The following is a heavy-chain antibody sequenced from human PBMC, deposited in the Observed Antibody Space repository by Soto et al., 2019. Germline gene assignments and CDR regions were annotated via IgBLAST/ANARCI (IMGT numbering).Heavy chain of an antibody. Sequence: QVQLVQSGAEVKKPGASVKVSCKASEYTFTGYYMHWVRQAPGQGLEWMGWINFNSGGTNYAQKFQGRVTMTRGTSINTAYMELSSLRSDDMAVYYCARGRTTGVDYWGQGTLVTVSS. J-gene: IGHJ4*02. CDR3: ARGRTTGVDY. V-gene: IGHV1-2*02. CDR1: EYTFTGYY. CDR2: INFNSGGT. D-gene: IGHD3-10*01.